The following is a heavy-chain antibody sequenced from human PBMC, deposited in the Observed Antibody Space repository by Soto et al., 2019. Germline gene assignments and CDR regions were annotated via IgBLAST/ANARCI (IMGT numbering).Heavy chain of an antibody. CDR1: GGSISSYY. Sequence: SETLSLTCTVSGGSISSYYWSWIRQPPGKGLEWIGYIYYSGSTNYNPSLKSRVTISVDTSKNQFSLKLTSVTAAVTAVYYCARVPGPWGQGTLVTVSS. CDR3: ARVPGP. CDR2: IYYSGST. V-gene: IGHV4-59*12. D-gene: IGHD7-27*01. J-gene: IGHJ5*02.